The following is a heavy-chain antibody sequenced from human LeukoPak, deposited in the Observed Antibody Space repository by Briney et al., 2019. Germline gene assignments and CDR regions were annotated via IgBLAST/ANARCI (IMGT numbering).Heavy chain of an antibody. J-gene: IGHJ6*03. D-gene: IGHD5-12*01. CDR3: ARSLATSYYYMDV. CDR2: ISYDGSNK. V-gene: IGHV3-30*04. CDR1: GFTFSNYA. Sequence: GRPLRLSCAASGFTFSNYAMHWVRQAPGKGLEWVAVISYDGSNKYYADSVKGRFTISRDNSKNTLYLQMSSLRAEDTAVYYCARSLATSYYYMDVWGKGTTVTVSS.